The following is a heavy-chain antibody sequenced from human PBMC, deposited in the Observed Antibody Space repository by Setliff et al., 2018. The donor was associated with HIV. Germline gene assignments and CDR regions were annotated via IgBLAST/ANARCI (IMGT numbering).Heavy chain of an antibody. CDR2: ISAYNGNT. V-gene: IGHV1-18*01. CDR1: GYTFTSYG. D-gene: IGHD3-22*01. CDR3: ARDSYYDSSGYYPLGDFQH. J-gene: IGHJ1*01. Sequence: ASVKVSCKASGYTFTSYGISWVRQAPGQGLEWMGWISAYNGNTNYAQKLQGRVTMTTDTSTSTAYMELRSLRSDDTAVYYCARDSYYDSSGYYPLGDFQHWGQGTLVTVS.